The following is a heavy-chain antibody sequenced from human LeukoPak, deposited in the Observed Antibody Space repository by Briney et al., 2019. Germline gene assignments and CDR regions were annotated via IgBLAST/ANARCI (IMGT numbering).Heavy chain of an antibody. V-gene: IGHV4-34*01. J-gene: IGHJ3*02. D-gene: IGHD3-22*01. CDR3: ARHLAPTYYYDSSGYYSDAFDI. CDR1: GGSFSGYY. Sequence: SETLSLTCAVYGGSFSGYYWSWIRQPPGKGLEWIGEINHSGSTNYNPSLKSRVTISVDTSKNQFSLKLSSVTAADTAVYYCARHLAPTYYYDSSGYYSDAFDIWGQGTMVTVSS. CDR2: INHSGST.